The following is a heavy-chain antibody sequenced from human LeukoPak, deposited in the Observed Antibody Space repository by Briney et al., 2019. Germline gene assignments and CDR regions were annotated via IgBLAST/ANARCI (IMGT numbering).Heavy chain of an antibody. CDR3: ARAASERYFDWLLSYYGMDV. CDR2: IRNKADGHTT. V-gene: IGHV3-72*01. Sequence: RAGGSLRLSCTASGLIFSDHYMDWVRQAPGKGLEWVGRIRNKADGHTTEYAPSVKGRFTISRDDSKNSLYLQMNSLRAEDTAVYYCARAASERYFDWLLSYYGMDVWGQGTTVTVSS. CDR1: GLIFSDHY. J-gene: IGHJ6*02. D-gene: IGHD3-9*01.